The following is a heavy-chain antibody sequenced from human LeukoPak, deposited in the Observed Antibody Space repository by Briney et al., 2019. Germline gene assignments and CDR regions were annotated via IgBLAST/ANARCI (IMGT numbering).Heavy chain of an antibody. CDR2: IYYSGST. CDR1: GGSISSYY. D-gene: IGHD3-9*01. Sequence: SETLSLTCTVSGGSISSYYWSWIRQPPGKGLEWIGYIYYSGSTNYNPSLKSRVTISVDTSKNQFSLKLSSVTAADTAVYYCARQLLTGWINYYYYYMDVWGKGTTVTISS. J-gene: IGHJ6*03. CDR3: ARQLLTGWINYYYYYMDV. V-gene: IGHV4-59*01.